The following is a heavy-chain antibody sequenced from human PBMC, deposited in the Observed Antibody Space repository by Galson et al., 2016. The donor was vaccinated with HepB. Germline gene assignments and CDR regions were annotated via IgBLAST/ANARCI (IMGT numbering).Heavy chain of an antibody. D-gene: IGHD5-12*01. CDR3: ARGRYDGYDYYFDH. CDR1: GYTFTTYD. Sequence: SVKVSCKVSGYTFTTYDINWVRQTAAQGLEWMGWVNPRSGNIGYAQNFEGRITMTRDTSINKVYMELSSLTSDDTAVYLCARGRYDGYDYYFDHWGQGTPITVTT. V-gene: IGHV1-8*01. CDR2: VNPRSGNI. J-gene: IGHJ4*02.